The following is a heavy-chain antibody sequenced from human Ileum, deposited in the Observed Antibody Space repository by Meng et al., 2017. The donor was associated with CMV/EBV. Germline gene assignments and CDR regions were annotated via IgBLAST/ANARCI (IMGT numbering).Heavy chain of an antibody. V-gene: IGHV4-39*07. Sequence: SETLSLTCTVSGGSISSSSYYWGWIRQPPGKGLEWIGSIYYSGSTYYNPSLKSRVTISVDTSKNQFSLKLSSVTAADTAVYYCARVTTGEAQTVSETDYWGQGTLVTVSS. CDR3: ARVTTGEAQTVSETDY. CDR2: IYYSGST. D-gene: IGHD1-14*01. J-gene: IGHJ4*02. CDR1: GGSISSSSYY.